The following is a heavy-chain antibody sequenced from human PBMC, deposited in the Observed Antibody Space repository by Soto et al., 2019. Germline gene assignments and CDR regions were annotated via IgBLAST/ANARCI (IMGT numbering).Heavy chain of an antibody. CDR1: SGSISSTNW. D-gene: IGHD6-19*01. J-gene: IGHJ4*02. CDR2: IYHSGSI. CDR3: VKEGSGGSYLDH. Sequence: QVQLQESGPGLVKPSGTLSLSCVVSSGSISSTNWWSWVRQPPGRGLEWIGAIYHSGSINYNPSLRSRATISVDKSKNQFSLNLISVTAADTAVYFCVKEGSGGSYLDHWGQGILVTVSS. V-gene: IGHV4-4*02.